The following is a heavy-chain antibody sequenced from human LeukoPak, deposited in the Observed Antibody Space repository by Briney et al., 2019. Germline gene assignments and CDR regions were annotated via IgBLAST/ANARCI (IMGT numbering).Heavy chain of an antibody. J-gene: IGHJ4*02. Sequence: SETLSLTCTVSGGSISSYYWSWIRQPPGKGLEWIGYIYYSGSTNYNPSLKSRVTISVDTSKNQFSLQLNSVTPEDTAVYYCARRYSSGWYFDYWGQGTLVTVSS. CDR2: IYYSGST. CDR3: ARRYSSGWYFDY. CDR1: GGSISSYY. D-gene: IGHD6-19*01. V-gene: IGHV4-59*12.